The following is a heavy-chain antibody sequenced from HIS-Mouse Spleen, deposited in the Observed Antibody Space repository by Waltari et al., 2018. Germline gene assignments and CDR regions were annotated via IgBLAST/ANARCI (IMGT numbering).Heavy chain of an antibody. CDR1: GRSISSSSYY. Sequence: QLQLQESGPGLVKPSETLSLTCTVSGRSISSSSYYWGWIRQPPGKGLEWIGSIYYSGGPTYNPSLKSRVTISVDTAKNQFSLKLSSGTAAETAVYYCAREIPYSSSWYDWYFDLWGRGTLVTVSS. CDR3: AREIPYSSSWYDWYFDL. CDR2: IYYSGGP. V-gene: IGHV4-39*07. J-gene: IGHJ2*01. D-gene: IGHD6-13*01.